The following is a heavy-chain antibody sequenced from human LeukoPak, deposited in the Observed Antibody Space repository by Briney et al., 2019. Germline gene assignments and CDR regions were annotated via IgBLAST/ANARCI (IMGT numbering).Heavy chain of an antibody. D-gene: IGHD6-13*01. V-gene: IGHV3-21*01. Sequence: PGGSLRLSCAASGFTFSSYSMNWVRQAPGKGLEWVSSISSGSSYIYYADSVKGRFTISRDNAKNSLYLQMNSLRAEDTAVYYCAREASSSSWYSPNYFDYWGQGTLVTVSS. CDR2: ISSGSSYI. J-gene: IGHJ4*02. CDR3: AREASSSSWYSPNYFDY. CDR1: GFTFSSYS.